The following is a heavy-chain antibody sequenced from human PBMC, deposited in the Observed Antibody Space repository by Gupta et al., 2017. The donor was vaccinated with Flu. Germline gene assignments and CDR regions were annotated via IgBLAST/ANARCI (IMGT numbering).Heavy chain of an antibody. CDR2: INHSGST. V-gene: IGHV4-34*01. J-gene: IGHJ6*02. D-gene: IGHD2-2*01. Sequence: EWIGEINHSGSTNYNPSLKSRVTISVDTSKNQFSLKLSSVTAADTAVYYCARGTFVVVPAANYYYYYYGMDVWGQGTTVTVSS. CDR3: ARGTFVVVPAANYYYYYYGMDV.